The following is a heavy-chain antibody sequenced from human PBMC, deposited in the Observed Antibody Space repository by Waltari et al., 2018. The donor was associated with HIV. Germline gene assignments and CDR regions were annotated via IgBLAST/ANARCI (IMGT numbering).Heavy chain of an antibody. CDR1: GGTFSSYA. CDR3: ARAYCGGDCYSDYYYGMDV. V-gene: IGHV1-69*01. CDR2: ISPMFGTA. J-gene: IGHJ6*02. D-gene: IGHD2-21*02. Sequence: QVQLVQSGAEVKKPGSSVKVSCKASGGTFSSYAISWVRQAPGQGLEWMGGISPMFGTANTEKKFQGRVKITADESTRTAYMELGSLRSEDTAVYYCARAYCGGDCYSDYYYGMDVWGQGTTVTVSS.